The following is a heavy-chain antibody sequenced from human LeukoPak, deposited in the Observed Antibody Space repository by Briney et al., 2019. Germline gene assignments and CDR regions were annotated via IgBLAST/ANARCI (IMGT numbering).Heavy chain of an antibody. CDR1: GFTFTSDW. Sequence: RGSLRLSCAAAGFTFTSDWMHWVRQAPGKGLVWVSRINSDGRSTSYADSVKGRFTISRDNAKSTLYLQMNSLRAEDTAVYYCARGGFSYGYGLGDYWGQGTLVTVSS. CDR2: INSDGRST. D-gene: IGHD5-18*01. V-gene: IGHV3-74*01. J-gene: IGHJ4*02. CDR3: ARGGFSYGYGLGDY.